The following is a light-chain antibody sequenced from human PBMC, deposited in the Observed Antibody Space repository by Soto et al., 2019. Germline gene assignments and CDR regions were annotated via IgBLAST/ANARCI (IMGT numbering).Light chain of an antibody. J-gene: IGKJ4*01. Sequence: VLTQSPATLSLSPGERATLSCRASQSVNTYLAWYQQRPGQAPRLLISDAFNRAAGIPARCSGSGSGTDFTLIISSLEPEDFAVYYCQQRPNWPPLTFGGGSVVEIK. CDR1: QSVNTY. CDR2: DAF. V-gene: IGKV3-11*01. CDR3: QQRPNWPPLT.